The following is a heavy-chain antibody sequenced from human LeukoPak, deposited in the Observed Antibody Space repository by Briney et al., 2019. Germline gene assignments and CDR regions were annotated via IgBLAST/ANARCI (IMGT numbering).Heavy chain of an antibody. Sequence: GGSLRLSCAASGFTFSTYRMSWVRQAPGKGLEWVANIKQDGSEKHYVDSVKGRFTISRDNAKNSLYLQMNSLRAEDTAVYYCARDKGTYSGSYSTGAFDIWGQGTMVTVSS. CDR3: ARDKGTYSGSYSTGAFDI. J-gene: IGHJ3*02. D-gene: IGHD1-26*01. CDR1: GFTFSTYR. V-gene: IGHV3-7*01. CDR2: IKQDGSEK.